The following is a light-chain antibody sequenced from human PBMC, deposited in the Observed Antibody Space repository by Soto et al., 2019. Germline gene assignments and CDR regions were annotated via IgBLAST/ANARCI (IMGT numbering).Light chain of an antibody. V-gene: IGLV3-21*02. Sequence: SYELTQSPSVSVAPGQTARITCGGNNIGRKSVHWYQQKPGQAPVLVIFDDRDRPSGIPERFSGSNSGSTATLTITRVEAGDEADYYYQVWDISSDPNYVFGTGTKVTVL. CDR1: NIGRKS. CDR2: DDR. J-gene: IGLJ1*01. CDR3: QVWDISSDPNYV.